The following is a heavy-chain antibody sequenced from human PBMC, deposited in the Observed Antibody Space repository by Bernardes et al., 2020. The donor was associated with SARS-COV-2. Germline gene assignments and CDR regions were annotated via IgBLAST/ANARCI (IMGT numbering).Heavy chain of an antibody. J-gene: IGHJ6*02. Sequence: SETLSLTCTVSGGSISSGGYYWSWLPQHPGKGLEWIGYIYYSGSTYYNPSLKSRVTISVDTSKNQFSLKLSSVTAADTAVYYCARVAVSSITNFGGLDRYGMDVWGQGTTVTVSS. CDR3: ARVAVSSITNFGGLDRYGMDV. D-gene: IGHD3-3*01. CDR1: GGSISSGGYY. CDR2: IYYSGST. V-gene: IGHV4-31*03.